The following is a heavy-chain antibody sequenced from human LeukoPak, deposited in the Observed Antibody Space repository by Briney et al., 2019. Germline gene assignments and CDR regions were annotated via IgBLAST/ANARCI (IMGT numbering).Heavy chain of an antibody. CDR1: GFTVSSNY. J-gene: IGHJ4*02. V-gene: IGHV3-53*01. CDR3: AREPPASTEDAEYYFDY. D-gene: IGHD1-14*01. CDR2: IYSGGST. Sequence: GGSLRLSCAASGFTVSSNYMSWVRQAPGKGLEWVSVIYSGGSTYYAGSVKGRFTISRDNSKNTLYLQMNSLRAEDTAVYYCAREPPASTEDAEYYFDYWGQGTLVTVSS.